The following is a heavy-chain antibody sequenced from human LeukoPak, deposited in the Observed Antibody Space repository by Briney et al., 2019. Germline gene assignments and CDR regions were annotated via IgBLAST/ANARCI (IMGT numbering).Heavy chain of an antibody. CDR1: GFTFSSYW. J-gene: IGHJ6*02. CDR3: ARDFVTMTSPPRYGMDV. Sequence: GSLRLSCAASGFTFSSYWMSWVRQAPGKGLEWVANINKDGGEKYYVDSVKGRFTISRDNSKNTLYLQMNSLRAEDTAVYYCARDFVTMTSPPRYGMDVWGQGTTVTVSS. D-gene: IGHD3-22*01. CDR2: INKDGGEK. V-gene: IGHV3-7*01.